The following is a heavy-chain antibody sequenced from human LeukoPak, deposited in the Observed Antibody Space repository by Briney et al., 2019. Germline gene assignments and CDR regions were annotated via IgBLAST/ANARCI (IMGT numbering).Heavy chain of an antibody. J-gene: IGHJ4*02. CDR2: TSSSDSGK. V-gene: IGHV3-23*01. D-gene: IGHD6-19*01. CDR1: GFTLSSYA. Sequence: GGSLRLSCVVSGFTLSSYAMSWVRQAPGKGLEWVAATSSSDSGKYHADSVRGRFTISRDNAKNTLYLQMSSLRAEDTAVYYCATLISGWSLYWGQGTLVTVSS. CDR3: ATLISGWSLY.